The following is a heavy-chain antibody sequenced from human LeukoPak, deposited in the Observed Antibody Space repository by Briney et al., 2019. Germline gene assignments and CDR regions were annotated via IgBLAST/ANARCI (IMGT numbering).Heavy chain of an antibody. CDR3: ARSLSVAGTRDAFDI. D-gene: IGHD6-19*01. CDR1: GGSISSYY. CDR2: IYYSGST. Sequence: PSETLSLTCTVSGGSISSYYWSWIRQPPGKGLEWIGYIYYSGSTNYNPSLKSRVTISVDTSKNQFSLKLSSVTAADTAVYYCARSLSVAGTRDAFDIWGQGTMVTVSS. J-gene: IGHJ3*02. V-gene: IGHV4-59*08.